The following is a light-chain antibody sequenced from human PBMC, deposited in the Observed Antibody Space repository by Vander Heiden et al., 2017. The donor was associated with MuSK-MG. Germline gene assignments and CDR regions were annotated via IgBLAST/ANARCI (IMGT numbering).Light chain of an antibody. CDR2: DAS. CDR3: QQRCNCPRT. V-gene: IGKV3-11*01. CDR1: PSVSSY. J-gene: IGKJ1*01. Sequence: EIVLTQSPATLSLSLGERATLSCRASPSVSSYLAWYQQKPGQAPRLLIDDASNRATGIPARFSGSGSGTDFTLTISSLEPEDFAVYYCQQRCNCPRTFGQGTKVEIK.